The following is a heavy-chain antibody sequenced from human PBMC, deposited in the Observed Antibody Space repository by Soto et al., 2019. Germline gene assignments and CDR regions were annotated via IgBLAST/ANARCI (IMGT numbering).Heavy chain of an antibody. J-gene: IGHJ4*02. D-gene: IGHD2-2*01. Sequence: ASVKVSCKASGGTFSSYTISWVRQAPGQGLEWMGRIIPILGIANYAQKFQGRVTITADKSTSTAYMELSSLRSEDTAVYYCARDLAWGNVVVPAATSDYWGQGTLVTVSS. CDR1: GGTFSSYT. CDR2: IIPILGIA. V-gene: IGHV1-69*04. CDR3: ARDLAWGNVVVPAATSDY.